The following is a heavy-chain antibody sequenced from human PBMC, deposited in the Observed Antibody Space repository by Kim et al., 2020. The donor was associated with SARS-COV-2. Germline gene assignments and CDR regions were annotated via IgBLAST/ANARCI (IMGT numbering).Heavy chain of an antibody. Sequence: GGSLRLSCAASGFTFDDYAMHWVRQAPGKGLEWVSGISWNSGSIGYADSVKGRFTISRDNAKNSLYLQMNSLRAEDTALYYCAKGARWLPFDYWGQGTLVTVSS. CDR1: GFTFDDYA. V-gene: IGHV3-9*01. D-gene: IGHD6-19*01. CDR3: AKGARWLPFDY. CDR2: ISWNSGSI. J-gene: IGHJ4*02.